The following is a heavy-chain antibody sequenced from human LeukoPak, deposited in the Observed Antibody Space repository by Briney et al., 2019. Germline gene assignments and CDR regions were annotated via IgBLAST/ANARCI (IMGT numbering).Heavy chain of an antibody. D-gene: IGHD2-15*01. CDR3: ARDQWRWLGHFDY. V-gene: IGHV3-7*04. Sequence: GGSLRLSCAASGFSFSNYWMSWVRQAPGKGLEWVANIKQDGSEKYYVDSVKGRFTISRDNAKNSLFLQMNSLRAEDTAVYYCARDQWRWLGHFDYWGQGTLVTVSS. J-gene: IGHJ4*02. CDR1: GFSFSNYW. CDR2: IKQDGSEK.